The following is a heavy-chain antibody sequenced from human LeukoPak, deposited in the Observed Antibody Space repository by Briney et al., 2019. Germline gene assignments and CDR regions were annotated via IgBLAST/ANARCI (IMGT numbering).Heavy chain of an antibody. CDR3: ARHKGVYEYSGYDLGGWFDP. V-gene: IGHV4-39*01. CDR1: GGSISSSRYY. D-gene: IGHD5-12*01. CDR2: IYYSGST. J-gene: IGHJ5*02. Sequence: SETLSLTCTVSGGSISSSRYYWGWIRQPPGKGLEWIGSIYYSGSTYYNPSLRSRVTISVDTSKNQFSLKLSSVTAADTAVYYCARHKGVYEYSGYDLGGWFDPWGQGTLVTVSS.